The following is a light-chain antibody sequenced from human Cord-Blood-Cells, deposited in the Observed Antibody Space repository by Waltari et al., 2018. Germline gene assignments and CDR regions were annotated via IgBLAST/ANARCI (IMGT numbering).Light chain of an antibody. CDR1: SSNTGAGYD. CDR2: GNS. Sequence: QSVLTQPPSVSGAAGQRVTISCPGSSSNTGAGYDVHWYQQLPGTAPNLLIYGNSTRPSGVPDRFSGSKSGTSASLAITGLQAEDEADYYCQSYDSSLSGWVFGGGTKLTVL. V-gene: IGLV1-40*01. J-gene: IGLJ3*02. CDR3: QSYDSSLSGWV.